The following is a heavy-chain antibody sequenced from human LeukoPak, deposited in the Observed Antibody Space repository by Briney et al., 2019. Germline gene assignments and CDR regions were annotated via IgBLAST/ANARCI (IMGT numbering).Heavy chain of an antibody. J-gene: IGHJ5*02. Sequence: SQTLSLTCAISGDSVSSNSAVWNWIRQSPSRGLEWLGRTYYRSKWYNDYAVSVKGRITINPDTSKNQFSLQLNSVTPEDTAVYYCARDRRAGQRSITNWFDPWGQGTLVTVSS. CDR3: ARDRRAGQRSITNWFDP. CDR1: GDSVSSNSAV. V-gene: IGHV6-1*01. D-gene: IGHD6-25*01. CDR2: TYYRSKWYN.